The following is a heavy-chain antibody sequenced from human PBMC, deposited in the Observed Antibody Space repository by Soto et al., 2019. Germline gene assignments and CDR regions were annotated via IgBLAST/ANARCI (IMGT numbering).Heavy chain of an antibody. J-gene: IGHJ4*02. D-gene: IGHD2-15*01. CDR1: GFTFSSYG. V-gene: IGHV3-33*01. CDR3: ARGGKMGDIVVVVAFDY. CDR2: IWYDGSNK. Sequence: QVQLVESGGGVVQPGRSLRLSCAASGFTFSSYGMHWVRQAPGKGLEWVAVIWYDGSNKYYADSVKGRFTISRDNSKNTLYLQMNSLRGEDTAVYYCARGGKMGDIVVVVAFDYWGQGTLVTVSS.